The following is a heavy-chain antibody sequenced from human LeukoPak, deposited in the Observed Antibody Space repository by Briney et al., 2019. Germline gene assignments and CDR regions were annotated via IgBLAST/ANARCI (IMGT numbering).Heavy chain of an antibody. V-gene: IGHV3-7*01. CDR1: GFPFYGYW. D-gene: IGHD1-26*01. CDR2: IKQDGSEK. CDR3: ARVSRELLAYFDY. J-gene: IGHJ4*02. Sequence: GGSLRLSCAATGFPFYGYWMTWLRQAPGKGPEWVANIKQDGSEKYYVDSVKGRFTISRDNAKNSLYLQMNSLRAEDTAVYYCARVSRELLAYFDYWGQGTLVTVSS.